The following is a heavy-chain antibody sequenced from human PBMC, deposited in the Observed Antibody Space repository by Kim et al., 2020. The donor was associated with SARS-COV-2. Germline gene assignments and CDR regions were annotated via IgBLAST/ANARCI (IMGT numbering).Heavy chain of an antibody. CDR2: ITGGGDKT. D-gene: IGHD3-10*01. CDR1: GFTFSTYA. V-gene: IGHV3-23*01. CDR3: ARESRIGELLSLDY. Sequence: GGSLRLSCTASGFTFSTYAMAWVRQAPGQGLEWVSVITGGGDKTYYADSVKGRFTISRDNSKNTLYLRVDSLRAEDTAIVYCARESRIGELLSLDYWGQGTLVTVSS. J-gene: IGHJ4*02.